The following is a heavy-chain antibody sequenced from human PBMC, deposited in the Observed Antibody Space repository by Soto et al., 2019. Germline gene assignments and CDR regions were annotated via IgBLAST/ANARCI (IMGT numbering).Heavy chain of an antibody. J-gene: IGHJ6*02. CDR2: IRRKADNVAP. CDR3: CGTSADYSDAADV. V-gene: IGHV3-73*01. D-gene: IGHD2-21*01. Sequence: EVQLVESGGALVQPGGSLRLSCAASGFTFSGSAIHWVRQASGKGLEWVGRIRRKADNVAPLYAASVRGRFAISRDDSKNTAYLQMNSLRIEDTAVYYCCGTSADYSDAADVWGQGTTVTVSS. CDR1: GFTFSGSA.